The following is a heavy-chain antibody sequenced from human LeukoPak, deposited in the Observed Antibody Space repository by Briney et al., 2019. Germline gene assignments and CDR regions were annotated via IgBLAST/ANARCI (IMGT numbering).Heavy chain of an antibody. CDR2: IKQDGSEK. Sequence: GGSLRLSCAASGFTFSSYWMHWVRQAPGKGLEWVANIKQDGSEKYYVDSVKGRFTISRDNAKNSLDLQMNSLRAEDTAFYYCARSITTSASYWGQGTLVTVSS. CDR1: GFTFSSYW. J-gene: IGHJ4*02. D-gene: IGHD1-14*01. CDR3: ARSITTSASY. V-gene: IGHV3-7*05.